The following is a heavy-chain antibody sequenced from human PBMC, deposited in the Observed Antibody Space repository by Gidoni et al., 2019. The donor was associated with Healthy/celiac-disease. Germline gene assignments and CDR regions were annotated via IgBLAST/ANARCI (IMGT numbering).Heavy chain of an antibody. D-gene: IGHD3-9*01. Sequence: QLPLQESGPGLVKPSETLSLTCTVSGGSISSSSYYWGWIRQPQGKGLEWIGSIYYSGSTYYNPSLKSRVTISVDTSKNQFSLKLSSVTAADTAVYYCWTERYDILTGYYDFDYWGQGTLVTVSS. CDR3: WTERYDILTGYYDFDY. CDR1: GGSISSSSYY. CDR2: IYYSGST. V-gene: IGHV4-39*01. J-gene: IGHJ4*02.